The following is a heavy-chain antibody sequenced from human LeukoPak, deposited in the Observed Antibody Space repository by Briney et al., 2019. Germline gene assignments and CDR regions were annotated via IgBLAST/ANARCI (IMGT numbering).Heavy chain of an antibody. J-gene: IGHJ4*02. CDR3: ARHWKRSSGWYHFDY. D-gene: IGHD6-19*01. CDR1: GGSINSGGYS. V-gene: IGHV4-30-2*06. Sequence: SQTLSLTCAVSGGSINSGGYSWSWIRQSPGKGLEWIGYIYHSGSTYYNPSLKSRVTISVDRSKNQFSLKLSSVTAADTAVYYCARHWKRSSGWYHFDYWGQGTLVTVSS. CDR2: IYHSGST.